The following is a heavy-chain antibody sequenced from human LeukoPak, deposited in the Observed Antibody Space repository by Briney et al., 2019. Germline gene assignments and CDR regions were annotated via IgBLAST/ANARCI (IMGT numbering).Heavy chain of an antibody. V-gene: IGHV4-4*07. CDR2: IHGRGGT. CDR3: ARGYCSGGTCYYLDY. CDR1: GGSISHYY. D-gene: IGHD2-15*01. J-gene: IGHJ4*02. Sequence: PSETLSLTCTVSGGSISHYYWSWIRQPAGKGLECIGRIHGRGGTNYNPSLESRVTMSADTSKNQFSLKLNSVTAADTAVYFCARGYCSGGTCYYLDYWGQGTLVTVSS.